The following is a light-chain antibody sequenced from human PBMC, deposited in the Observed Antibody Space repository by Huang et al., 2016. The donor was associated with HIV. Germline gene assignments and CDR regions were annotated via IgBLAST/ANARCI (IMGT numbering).Light chain of an antibody. Sequence: EIVLTQSPGTLSWSPGERATLYCRASESGSSTYLAWYQQKPGQAPRLLIDDTSARATGVPDRVSGSGSGKDFTLTISRQEPEDFAVYYCQQYGTSPNTFGGGTKVEIK. CDR3: QQYGTSPNT. CDR2: DTS. J-gene: IGKJ4*01. CDR1: ESGSSTY. V-gene: IGKV3-20*01.